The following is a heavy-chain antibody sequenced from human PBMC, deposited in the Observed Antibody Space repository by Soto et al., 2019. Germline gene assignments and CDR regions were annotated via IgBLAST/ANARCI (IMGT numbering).Heavy chain of an antibody. CDR3: AHAFGGTSWPNDAFDI. CDR1: GFSLSGDGVG. Sequence: QITMKESGPTLVKPTQSPTLTCTVSGFSLSGDGVGVGWIRQPPGKALEWLALIYWDNYQSYSPSLKTRLTIAKDTSKNQVVLTMSNMDPVDTATYYCAHAFGGTSWPNDAFDIRGQGTVVTVSS. CDR2: IYWDNYQ. D-gene: IGHD3-3*02. V-gene: IGHV2-5*02. J-gene: IGHJ3*02.